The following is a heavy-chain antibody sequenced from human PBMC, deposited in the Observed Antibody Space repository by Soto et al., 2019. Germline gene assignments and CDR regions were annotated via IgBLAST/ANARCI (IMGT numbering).Heavy chain of an antibody. CDR3: ATTRGIAVGGSSDR. CDR2: LFSGST. J-gene: IGHJ5*02. D-gene: IGHD6-19*01. CDR1: GDSIRGRSYY. V-gene: IGHV4-39*01. Sequence: PSETLSLTCTVSGDSIRGRSYYWGWIRQPPGRGLEWVGTLFSGSTYSSPSLKSRVSISLDTSKNQVSLKLSSVAAADTAIYYCATTRGIAVGGSSDRWGQGTLVTVSS.